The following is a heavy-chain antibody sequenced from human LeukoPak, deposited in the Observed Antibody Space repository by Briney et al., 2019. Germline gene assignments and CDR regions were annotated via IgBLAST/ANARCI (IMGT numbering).Heavy chain of an antibody. J-gene: IGHJ4*02. CDR2: ISTSSSII. CDR1: GFTFSTYS. D-gene: IGHD2-2*01. V-gene: IGHV3-48*01. CDR3: ARDCSSTICYDTPDFDY. Sequence: GGSLRLSCAASGFTFSTYSMNWVRQAPGKGLEWVSYISTSSSIIYYADSVKGRFTISRDNAKNSLCLQMNSLRAEDTAVYFCARDCSSTICYDTPDFDYWGQGTLVTVSS.